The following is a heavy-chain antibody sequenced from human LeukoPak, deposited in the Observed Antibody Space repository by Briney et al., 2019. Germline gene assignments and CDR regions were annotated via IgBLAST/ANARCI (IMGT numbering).Heavy chain of an antibody. CDR1: GGSISSYY. CDR2: VFYNGNT. V-gene: IGHV4-59*08. Sequence: PSETLSLTCTASGGSISSYYWSWVRQLPGKGLEWIGHVFYNGNTNYNPSLKSRPTISVDTSKNQFSLRLSSVTAADTAVYYCARQDGYNRGLWAFDFWGQGTMVTVSS. J-gene: IGHJ3*01. CDR3: ARQDGYNRGLWAFDF. D-gene: IGHD5-24*01.